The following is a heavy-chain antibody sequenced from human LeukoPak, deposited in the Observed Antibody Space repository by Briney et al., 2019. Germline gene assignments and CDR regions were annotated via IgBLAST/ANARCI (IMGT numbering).Heavy chain of an antibody. D-gene: IGHD3-10*01. CDR3: AKEGLLWFGELLGYFDY. J-gene: IGHJ4*02. Sequence: GGSLRLSCAASGFTLSSYAMSWVRQAPGKGLEWVSAISGSSGSTYYADSVKGRFTISRDNSKNTLYLQMNSLRAEDTAVYYCAKEGLLWFGELLGYFDYWGQGTLVTVSS. CDR2: ISGSSGST. CDR1: GFTLSSYA. V-gene: IGHV3-23*01.